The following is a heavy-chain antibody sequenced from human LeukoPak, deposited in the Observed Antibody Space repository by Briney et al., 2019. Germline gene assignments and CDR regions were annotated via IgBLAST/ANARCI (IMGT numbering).Heavy chain of an antibody. CDR1: GYSINSGYY. V-gene: IGHV4-38-2*01. CDR2: IYHSGSI. CDR3: ARAEDYYHSSAYYIFDY. Sequence: SETLSLTCAVSGYSINSGYYWGWIRQPPGKGLEWIGSIYHSGSIYYNPSLKSRVTISVDTSKNQFSLKLSSVTAADTAVYYCARAEDYYHSSAYYIFDYWGQGTLVTVSS. J-gene: IGHJ4*02. D-gene: IGHD3-22*01.